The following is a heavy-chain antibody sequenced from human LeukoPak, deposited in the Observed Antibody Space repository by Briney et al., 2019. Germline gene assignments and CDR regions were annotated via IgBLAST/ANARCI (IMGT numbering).Heavy chain of an antibody. CDR1: GFTVSSNY. Sequence: SGGSLRLSCAASGFTVSSNYMNWVRQAPGKGLEWVSVIYGGGSTYYADSVKGRFTISRDNSKNTVYLQMNSLRAEDTAVYYCARDTSLSGYWGQGTLVTVSS. V-gene: IGHV3-53*01. J-gene: IGHJ4*02. CDR3: ARDTSLSGY. D-gene: IGHD3-16*01. CDR2: IYGGGST.